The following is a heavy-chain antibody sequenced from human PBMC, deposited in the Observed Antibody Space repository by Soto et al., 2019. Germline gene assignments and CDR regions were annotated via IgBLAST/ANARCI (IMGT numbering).Heavy chain of an antibody. D-gene: IGHD3-3*02. J-gene: IGHJ4*02. V-gene: IGHV3-30*03. CDR1: GFIFSSYG. Sequence: PGGSLRLSCAASGFIFSSYGMHWVRQAPGKGLEWVAVITFDGSKKYYADSVKGRFTISRDNSKNTLDLHMNSLRTEGTAVYYCARVAHSSGTFDYWGQGTLVTVSS. CDR3: ARVAHSSGTFDY. CDR2: ITFDGSKK.